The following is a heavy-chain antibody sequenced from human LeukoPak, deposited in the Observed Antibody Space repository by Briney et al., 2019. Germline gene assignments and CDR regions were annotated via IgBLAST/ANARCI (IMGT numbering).Heavy chain of an antibody. Sequence: PGRSLRLSCAASGFTFDDYAVHWVRQAPGKGLEWVSGIIWNSGSIGYADSVKGRFTISRDNAKNSLYLQMNGLRAEDTALYYCAKDISVGATPYYFDYWGQGTLVTVSS. V-gene: IGHV3-9*01. D-gene: IGHD1-26*01. CDR3: AKDISVGATPYYFDY. CDR1: GFTFDDYA. J-gene: IGHJ4*02. CDR2: IIWNSGSI.